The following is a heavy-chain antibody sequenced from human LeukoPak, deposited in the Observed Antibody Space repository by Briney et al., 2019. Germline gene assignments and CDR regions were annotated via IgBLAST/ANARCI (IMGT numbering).Heavy chain of an antibody. CDR1: GFTFSSYA. D-gene: IGHD3-22*01. CDR3: AKGGVLRRIVVVIKERYYFDY. CDR2: ISGGPGGA. Sequence: PGGSLRLSCAASGFTFSSYAMNWVRQAPGKGLEWVSSISGGPGGAAYADSVKGRFTMSRDNSKNTLYLQMNSLRAEDTAAYYCAKGGVLRRIVVVIKERYYFDYRGQGTLVTVSS. V-gene: IGHV3-23*01. J-gene: IGHJ4*02.